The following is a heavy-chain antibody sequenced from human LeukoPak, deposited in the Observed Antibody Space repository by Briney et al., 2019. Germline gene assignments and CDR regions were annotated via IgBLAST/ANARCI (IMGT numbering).Heavy chain of an antibody. CDR1: GGSISSSSYY. D-gene: IGHD4-17*01. Sequence: SETLSLTCTVSGGSISSSSYYWGWIRQPPGKGLEWIGSIYYSGSTYYNPSLKSRVTISVDTSKNQFSLKLSSVTAADTAVYYCARVNYGDYGGLYFQYWGQGTLVTVSS. CDR3: ARVNYGDYGGLYFQY. V-gene: IGHV4-39*07. J-gene: IGHJ1*01. CDR2: IYYSGST.